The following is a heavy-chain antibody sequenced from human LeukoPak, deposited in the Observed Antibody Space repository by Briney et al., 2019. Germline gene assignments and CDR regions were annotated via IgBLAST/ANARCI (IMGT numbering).Heavy chain of an antibody. J-gene: IGHJ5*02. Sequence: GGSLRLSCAASGFTFSNAWMSWVRQAPGKGLEWVGHIKSKTDGGTTDYAAPVKGRFTISRDDSKNTLYLQMNSLKTEDTAVYYCTTELPNYDFWSGYYNWFDPWGQGTLVTVSS. V-gene: IGHV3-15*01. CDR1: GFTFSNAW. CDR2: IKSKTDGGTT. CDR3: TTELPNYDFWSGYYNWFDP. D-gene: IGHD3-3*01.